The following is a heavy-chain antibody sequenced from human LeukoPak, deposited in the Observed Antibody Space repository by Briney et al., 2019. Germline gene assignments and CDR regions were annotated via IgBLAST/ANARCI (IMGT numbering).Heavy chain of an antibody. D-gene: IGHD3-10*01. V-gene: IGHV1-46*01. J-gene: IGHJ4*02. CDR3: ARDAGYYVPGSSLDY. CDR1: GNTFTRNY. CDR2: ISPSGDST. Sequence: GASVKVSCKASGNTFTRNYIQWVRQAPGQGLEWMGIISPSGDSTTYAQKFQGRVTMTRDTSTRTVYMELSSLRSEDTAVYYCARDAGYYVPGSSLDYWGQGTLVTVSS.